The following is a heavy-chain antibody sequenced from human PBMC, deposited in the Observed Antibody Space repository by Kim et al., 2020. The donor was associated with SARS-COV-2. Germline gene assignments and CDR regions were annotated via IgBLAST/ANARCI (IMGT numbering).Heavy chain of an antibody. J-gene: IGHJ4*02. CDR1: GFTFSSYA. Sequence: LSLTCAASGFTFSSYAMSWVRQAPGKGLEWVSAISGSGGSTYYADSVKGRFTISRDNSKNTLYLQMNSLRAEDTAVYYCAIPQWLVHGIDYWGQGTLVTVSS. D-gene: IGHD6-19*01. CDR3: AIPQWLVHGIDY. V-gene: IGHV3-23*01. CDR2: ISGSGGST.